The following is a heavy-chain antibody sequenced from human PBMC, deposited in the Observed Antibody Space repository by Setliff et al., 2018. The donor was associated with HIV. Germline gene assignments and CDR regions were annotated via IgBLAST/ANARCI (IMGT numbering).Heavy chain of an antibody. CDR2: MYHTGST. CDR1: GYSISSGCY. J-gene: IGHJ6*01. D-gene: IGHD3-10*01. CDR3: ARDNSYYYGSGSHYWYGMDV. Sequence: TSETLSLTCAVSGYSISSGCYWGWIRQPPGKGLEWIGSMYHTGSTYYSPSLNSRFTISVDTSKNQFSLKLSSVTAADTAVYYCARDNSYYYGSGSHYWYGMDVWGQGTTVTVSS. V-gene: IGHV4-38-2*02.